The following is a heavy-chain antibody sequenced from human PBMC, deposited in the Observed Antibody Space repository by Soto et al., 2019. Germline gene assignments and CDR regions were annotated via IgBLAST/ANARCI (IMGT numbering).Heavy chain of an antibody. V-gene: IGHV3-53*01. CDR1: GFTVSSNY. D-gene: IGHD3-22*01. Sequence: PGGSLRLSCAASGFTVSSNYMSWVRQAPGKGLEWVSVIYSGGSTYYADSVKGRFTISRDNSKNTLYLQMNSLRAEDTAVYYCARGRSRDSSGYYWDYWGQGTLVTVSS. CDR3: ARGRSRDSSGYYWDY. CDR2: IYSGGST. J-gene: IGHJ4*02.